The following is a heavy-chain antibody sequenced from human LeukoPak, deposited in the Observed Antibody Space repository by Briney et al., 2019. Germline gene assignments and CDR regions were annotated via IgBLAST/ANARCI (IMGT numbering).Heavy chain of an antibody. Sequence: GGSLRLSCAASGFTFSSYAMSWVRQAPGKGLEWVSAISGSGGSTYYADSAKGRFTISRDNSKNTLYLQMNSLRAEDTAVYYCAKEPVGYSGYDWDYFDYWGQGTLVTVSS. V-gene: IGHV3-23*01. CDR2: ISGSGGST. D-gene: IGHD5-12*01. CDR3: AKEPVGYSGYDWDYFDY. J-gene: IGHJ4*02. CDR1: GFTFSSYA.